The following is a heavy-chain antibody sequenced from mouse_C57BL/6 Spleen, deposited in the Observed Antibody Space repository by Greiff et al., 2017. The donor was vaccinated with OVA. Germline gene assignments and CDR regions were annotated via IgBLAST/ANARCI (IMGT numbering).Heavy chain of an antibody. D-gene: IGHD2-4*01. J-gene: IGHJ4*01. CDR3: ARDGDYDYDGDAMDD. CDR1: GYTFTSYW. CDR2: IDPSDSET. Sequence: VQLQQPGAELVRPGSSVKLSCKASGYTFTSYWMHWVKQRPIQGLEWIGNIDPSDSETHYNQKFKDKATLTVDKSSSTAYMQLSSLTSEDSAVYYCARDGDYDYDGDAMDDWGQGTSVTVSS. V-gene: IGHV1-52*01.